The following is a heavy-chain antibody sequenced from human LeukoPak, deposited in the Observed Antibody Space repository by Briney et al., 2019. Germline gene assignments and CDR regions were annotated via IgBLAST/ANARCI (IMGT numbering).Heavy chain of an antibody. CDR3: ARDGTEDVRRSSQFYVKYNYNGMDV. J-gene: IGHJ6*02. D-gene: IGHD1-1*01. V-gene: IGHV1-18*01. CDR2: ISAYNGNT. CDR1: GYTFASYG. Sequence: GASVKVSCKASGYTFASYGISWVRQAPGQGLEWIGWISAYNGNTNYAQKFQDRVTLTTDTSATTDYMELTSLRSDDTAIYYCARDGTEDVRRSSQFYVKYNYNGMDVWGQGTMVTVSS.